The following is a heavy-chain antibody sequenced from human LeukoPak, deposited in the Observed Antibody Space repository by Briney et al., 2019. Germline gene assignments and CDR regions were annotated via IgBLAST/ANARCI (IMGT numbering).Heavy chain of an antibody. CDR1: GFTFRSYG. J-gene: IGHJ3*02. CDR2: IWYDGSNK. V-gene: IGHV3-33*01. D-gene: IGHD3-10*01. CDR3: ARDPYGSGSTSFDI. Sequence: GGSLILSCAASGFTFRSYGMHWVRQAPGKGLEWVAVIWYDGSNKYYADSVKGRFTISRDNSKNTLYLQMNSLRAEDTAVYYCARDPYGSGSTSFDIWGQGTMVTVSS.